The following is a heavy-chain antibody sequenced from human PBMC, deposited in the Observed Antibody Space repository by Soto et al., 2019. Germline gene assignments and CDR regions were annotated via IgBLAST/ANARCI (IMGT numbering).Heavy chain of an antibody. V-gene: IGHV1-69*02. CDR1: GGTFSSYT. Sequence: QVQLVQSGAEVKKPGSSVKVSCKASGGTFSSYTISWVRQAPGQGLEWMGRIIPILGIANNAQKFQGRVTITADKSTSTAYMELSSLRSEDTAVYYCARGGILRFLEWLPHYYYYYMDVWGKGTTVTVSS. J-gene: IGHJ6*03. CDR2: IIPILGIA. CDR3: ARGGILRFLEWLPHYYYYYMDV. D-gene: IGHD3-3*01.